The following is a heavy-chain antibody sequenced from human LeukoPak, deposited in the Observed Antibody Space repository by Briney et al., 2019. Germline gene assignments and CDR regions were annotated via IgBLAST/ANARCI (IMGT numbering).Heavy chain of an antibody. Sequence: GGSLRLSCAASGFTFSSCGMHWVRQAPGKGLEWVAFIRYDGSNKYYADSVKGRFTISRDNSKNTLYLQMNSLRAEDTAVYYCARALYYYDFPSAFDIWGQGTMVTVSS. CDR3: ARALYYYDFPSAFDI. CDR2: IRYDGSNK. D-gene: IGHD3-22*01. CDR1: GFTFSSCG. V-gene: IGHV3-30*02. J-gene: IGHJ3*02.